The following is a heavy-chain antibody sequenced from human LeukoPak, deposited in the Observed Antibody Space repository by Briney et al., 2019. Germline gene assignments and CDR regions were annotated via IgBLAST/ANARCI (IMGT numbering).Heavy chain of an antibody. CDR2: ISYDGSNK. Sequence: GGSLRLSCAASGFTLSGYPIHWVRQAPGKGLEWVAVISYDGSNKYYADSVKGRFTISRDNSKNTLYLQMNSLRAEDTAVYYCARDRRIAALDYWGQGTLVTVSS. J-gene: IGHJ4*02. CDR1: GFTLSGYP. D-gene: IGHD6-6*01. CDR3: ARDRRIAALDY. V-gene: IGHV3-30-3*01.